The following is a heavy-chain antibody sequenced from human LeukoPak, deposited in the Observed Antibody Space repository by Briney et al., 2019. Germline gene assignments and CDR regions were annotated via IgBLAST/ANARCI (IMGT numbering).Heavy chain of an antibody. CDR3: AKAGGIAEPYYFDY. CDR1: GFTFDDYA. V-gene: IGHV3-9*03. CDR2: ISWNSGSI. D-gene: IGHD6-13*01. J-gene: IGHJ4*02. Sequence: GGSLRLSCAASGFTFDDYAMHWVRQAPGKGLECVSGISWNSGSIGYADSVKGRFTISRDNTKNSLYLQMNSLRAEDMALYYCAKAGGIAEPYYFDYWGQGTLVTVSS.